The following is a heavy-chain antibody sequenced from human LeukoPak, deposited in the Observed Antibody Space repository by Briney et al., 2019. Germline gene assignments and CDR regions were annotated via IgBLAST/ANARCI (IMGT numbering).Heavy chain of an antibody. J-gene: IGHJ4*02. V-gene: IGHV3-48*03. Sequence: GGSLRLSCAASGFTFSSYEMNWVRQAPGKGLEWVSYISSSGSTTYYADSVKGRFTISRDNSKNTLYLQMNSLRAEDTAVYYCAKIPDDYDFWSGYWFDYWGQGTLVTVSS. CDR1: GFTFSSYE. CDR2: ISSSGSTT. D-gene: IGHD3-3*01. CDR3: AKIPDDYDFWSGYWFDY.